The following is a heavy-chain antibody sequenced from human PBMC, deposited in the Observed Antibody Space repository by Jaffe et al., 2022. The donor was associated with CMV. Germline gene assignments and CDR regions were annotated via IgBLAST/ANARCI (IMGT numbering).Heavy chain of an antibody. Sequence: EVQLVESGGGLVKPGGSLRLSCAASGFTFSSYSMNWVRQAPGKGLEWVSSISSSSSYIYYADSVKGRFTISRDNAKNSLYLQMNSLRAEDTAVYYCARVGSYGPSFYYYYYMDVWGKGTTVTVSS. CDR2: ISSSSSYI. CDR3: ARVGSYGPSFYYYYYMDV. CDR1: GFTFSSYS. J-gene: IGHJ6*03. V-gene: IGHV3-21*01. D-gene: IGHD5-18*01.